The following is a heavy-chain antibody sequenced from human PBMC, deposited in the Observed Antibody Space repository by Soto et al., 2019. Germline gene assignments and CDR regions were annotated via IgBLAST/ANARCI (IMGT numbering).Heavy chain of an antibody. D-gene: IGHD3-3*01. Sequence: GGSLRLSCAASGFPFSSYAMSWVRQAPGKGLEWVSAISGSGGSTYYADSVKGRFTISRDNSKNTLYLQMNSLRAEDTAVYYCAKSRAIFGVVIILDYWGQGTLVTVSS. V-gene: IGHV3-23*01. J-gene: IGHJ4*02. CDR2: ISGSGGST. CDR3: AKSRAIFGVVIILDY. CDR1: GFPFSSYA.